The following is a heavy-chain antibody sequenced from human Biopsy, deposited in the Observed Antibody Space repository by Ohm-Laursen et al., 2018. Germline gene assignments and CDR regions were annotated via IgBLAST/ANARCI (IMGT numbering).Heavy chain of an antibody. CDR1: GDSISSYY. Sequence: GTLSLTCTVSGDSISSYYWSWIRQPPGKGLEWIGYVYYTGSTDYNPSLQSRVTISVDTSKNHFSLRLRSVTPADTAIYYCARDRGYYSDRTVPGYFDLWGRGTLVTVSP. V-gene: IGHV4-59*01. D-gene: IGHD3-22*01. CDR3: ARDRGYYSDRTVPGYFDL. CDR2: VYYTGST. J-gene: IGHJ2*01.